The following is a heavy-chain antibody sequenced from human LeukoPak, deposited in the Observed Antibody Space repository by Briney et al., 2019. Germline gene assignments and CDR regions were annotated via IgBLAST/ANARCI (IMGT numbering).Heavy chain of an antibody. J-gene: IGHJ4*02. D-gene: IGHD6-19*01. CDR3: ARVVSSGWPHYFDY. V-gene: IGHV4-59*01. Sequence: SETLSLTCTVSGGSISSYYWSWIRQPPGKGLEWIGYFYYSGSTNYNPSLKSRVTISVDTSKNQFSLKLKSVTAADTAVYYCARVVSSGWPHYFDYWGQGTLVAVSS. CDR2: FYYSGST. CDR1: GGSISSYY.